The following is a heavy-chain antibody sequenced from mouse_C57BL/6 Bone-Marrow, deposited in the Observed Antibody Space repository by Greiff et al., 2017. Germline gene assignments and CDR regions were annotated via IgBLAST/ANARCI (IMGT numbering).Heavy chain of an antibody. J-gene: IGHJ2*01. CDR3: GNFDD. CDR1: GYTFTSYW. Sequence: QVQLQQSGAELVRPGTSVKLSCKASGYTFTSYWMHWVKQRPGQGLEWIGVIDPADSYTNYNQKFKGKATLTVNTSSNTAYMQLSSLTSEDSAFDYCGNFDDWGQGTTLTVSS. V-gene: IGHV1-59*01. CDR2: IDPADSYT.